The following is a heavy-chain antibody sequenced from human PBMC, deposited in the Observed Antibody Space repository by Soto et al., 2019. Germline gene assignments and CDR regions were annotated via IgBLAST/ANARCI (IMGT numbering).Heavy chain of an antibody. CDR2: ISYDGSNK. CDR3: AKTGGYSSSWYSSLYYYGMDG. J-gene: IGHJ6*02. Sequence: GGSLRLSCAASGSTFSSYGMHWVRQAPGKGLEWVAVISYDGSNKYYADSVKGRFTISRDNSKNSLYLQMNSLRTEDTALYYCAKTGGYSSSWYSSLYYYGMDGWGQGTTVTVSS. V-gene: IGHV3-30*18. D-gene: IGHD6-13*01. CDR1: GSTFSSYG.